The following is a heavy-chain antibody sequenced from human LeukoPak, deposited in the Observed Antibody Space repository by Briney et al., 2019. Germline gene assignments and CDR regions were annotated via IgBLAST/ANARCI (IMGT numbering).Heavy chain of an antibody. J-gene: IGHJ4*02. D-gene: IGHD4-17*01. V-gene: IGHV3-23*01. CDR2: ISSSGSST. CDR3: ARGAYGDYDY. Sequence: GGSLRLSCAASGFTFNNYAMSWVRQAPGKGLEWVSAISSSGSSTYYADSVKGRFTISRDNSKNTLYLQMNSLRAEDTAAYYCARGAYGDYDYWGQGTLVTVPS. CDR1: GFTFNNYA.